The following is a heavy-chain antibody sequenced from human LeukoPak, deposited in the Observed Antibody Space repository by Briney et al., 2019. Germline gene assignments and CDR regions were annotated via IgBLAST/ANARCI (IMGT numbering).Heavy chain of an antibody. D-gene: IGHD6-13*01. CDR1: GGSISSYY. CDR2: IYTSGST. J-gene: IGHJ6*02. V-gene: IGHV4-4*07. CDR3: ASCLSSWYDYGMDV. Sequence: SETLSLTCTVSGGSISSYYWSWIRQHAGKGLEWIGRIYTSGSTNYNPSLKSRVAISVDKSKNQFSLKLSSVTAADTAVYYCASCLSSWYDYGMDVWGQGTTVTVSS.